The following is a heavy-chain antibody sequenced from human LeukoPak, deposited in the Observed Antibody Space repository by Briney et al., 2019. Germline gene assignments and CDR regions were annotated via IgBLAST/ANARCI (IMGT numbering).Heavy chain of an antibody. D-gene: IGHD3-22*01. CDR3: ARERGPYYYDSSGYSDY. Sequence: ASVKVSCKVSGYTLTELSMHWVRQAPGKGLEWMGWINPNSGGTNYAQKFQGRVTMTRDTSISTAYMELSRLRSDDTAVYYCARERGPYYYDSSGYSDYWGQGTLVTVSS. V-gene: IGHV1-2*02. CDR2: INPNSGGT. J-gene: IGHJ4*02. CDR1: GYTLTELS.